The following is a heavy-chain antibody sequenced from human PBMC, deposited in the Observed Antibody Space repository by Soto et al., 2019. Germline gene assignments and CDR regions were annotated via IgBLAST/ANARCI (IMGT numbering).Heavy chain of an antibody. CDR1: GYSFTRYG. Sequence: GASVKVSCKASGYSFTRYGIGWARQAPGQGLEWMGRINAYNGNTNYAQNLQGRLTLTTDTSTTTAYMELRSLRSNDTAIYYCAMVDVYVTPSPQDVWGQGTTVTSP. CDR3: AMVDVYVTPSPQDV. CDR2: INAYNGNT. V-gene: IGHV1-18*01. J-gene: IGHJ6*02. D-gene: IGHD3-16*01.